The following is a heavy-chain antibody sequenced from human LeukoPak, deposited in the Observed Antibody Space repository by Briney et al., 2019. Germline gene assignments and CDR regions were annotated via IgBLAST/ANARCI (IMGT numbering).Heavy chain of an antibody. J-gene: IGHJ6*03. Sequence: GGSLRLSCTASGFTFRNYGMDWVRQAPGKGLEWVAFIRYDGSNKYYADSVKGRFTISRDNSKNTLYLQMNSLRPEDTAVYYCATSTVTTSYNYYYYYMHVWGKGTTVTVSS. CDR2: IRYDGSNK. CDR1: GFTFRNYG. V-gene: IGHV3-30*02. D-gene: IGHD4-11*01. CDR3: ATSTVTTSYNYYYYYMHV.